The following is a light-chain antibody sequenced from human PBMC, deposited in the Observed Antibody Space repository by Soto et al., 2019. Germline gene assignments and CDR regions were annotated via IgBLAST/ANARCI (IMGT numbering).Light chain of an antibody. Sequence: QSVLTQPPSVSGAPGQRVTISCTGSSSNIGAPYDIHWYQQLPGTAPKLLIYGTTNRPSGVPDRFSGSRSGASASLAITGLQAEDEADYYCQSYDTDLSGSVFGGGTKLTV. J-gene: IGLJ2*01. CDR3: QSYDTDLSGSV. CDR1: SSNIGAPYD. CDR2: GTT. V-gene: IGLV1-40*01.